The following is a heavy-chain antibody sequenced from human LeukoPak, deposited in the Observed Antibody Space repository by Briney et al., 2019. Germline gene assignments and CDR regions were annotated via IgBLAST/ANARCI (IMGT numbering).Heavy chain of an antibody. J-gene: IGHJ1*01. V-gene: IGHV1-2*04. CDR1: GYTFTGYY. CDR3: ARGGSITMVRGVIKYFQH. Sequence: ASVKVSCKASGYTFTGYYMHWVRQAPGQGLEWMGWINPNSGGTNYAQKFQGWVTMTRETSISTAYMELSRLRSDDTAVYYCARGGSITMVRGVIKYFQHWGQGTLVTVSS. D-gene: IGHD3-10*01. CDR2: INPNSGGT.